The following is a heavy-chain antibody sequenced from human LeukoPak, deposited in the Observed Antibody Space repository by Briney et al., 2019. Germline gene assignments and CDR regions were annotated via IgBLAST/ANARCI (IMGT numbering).Heavy chain of an antibody. CDR1: GLIFRDAA. Sequence: GGSLRLSCAASGLIFRDAAMTWVRQAPGKGLEWVSLIASSGLNTYYADSVRGRFTISRDNSKNTLSLQMNSLRVEDTAIYYCARDIELSTWGLGTLVTVSS. D-gene: IGHD5-12*01. CDR3: ARDIELST. J-gene: IGHJ3*01. V-gene: IGHV3-23*01. CDR2: IASSGLNT.